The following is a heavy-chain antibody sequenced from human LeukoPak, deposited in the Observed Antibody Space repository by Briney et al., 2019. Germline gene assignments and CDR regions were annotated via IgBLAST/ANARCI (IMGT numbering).Heavy chain of an antibody. D-gene: IGHD1-26*01. CDR3: AISRYGSYYPFDF. Sequence: PSETLSLTCSVSGDSISSSGYYWGWIRQPPGKGLEWIGSLSYSEDTYYDPSLKSRVTISIGTSKTQFSLNLTSVTASDTAVYYCAISRYGSYYPFDFWGQGTLVTLSS. V-gene: IGHV4-39*01. CDR2: LSYSEDT. J-gene: IGHJ4*02. CDR1: GDSISSSGYY.